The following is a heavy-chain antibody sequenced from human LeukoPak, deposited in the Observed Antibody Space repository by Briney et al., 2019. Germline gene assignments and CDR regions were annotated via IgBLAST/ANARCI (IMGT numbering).Heavy chain of an antibody. CDR3: VRSQYWRFDD. Sequence: SQTLSLTCAISGDSVSSNSAAWNWIRQSPSRGLEWLGRTYYRSKWYNDYGASVKSRITVNPDTSKNQLSLQLNSVTPEDTAVYYCVRSQYWRFDDWGQGTLVTVSS. J-gene: IGHJ4*02. V-gene: IGHV6-1*01. CDR1: GDSVSSNSAA. D-gene: IGHD2-8*02. CDR2: TYYRSKWYN.